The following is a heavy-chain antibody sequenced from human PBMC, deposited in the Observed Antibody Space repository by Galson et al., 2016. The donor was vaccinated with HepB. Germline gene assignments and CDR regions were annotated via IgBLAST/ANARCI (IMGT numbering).Heavy chain of an antibody. CDR3: ARDISAVNRVGYYGMDV. CDR1: GGSISSGDYF. V-gene: IGHV4-31*03. CDR2: IYYTGRA. Sequence: TLSLTCTVSGGSISSGDYFWSWIRQHPGKGLEWIGYIYYTGRAYYNPSLMTRIVISVATSKNQFSLKLSSVTAADTGVYYCARDISAVNRVGYYGMDVWGQGTTVTVS. J-gene: IGHJ6*02. D-gene: IGHD6-13*01.